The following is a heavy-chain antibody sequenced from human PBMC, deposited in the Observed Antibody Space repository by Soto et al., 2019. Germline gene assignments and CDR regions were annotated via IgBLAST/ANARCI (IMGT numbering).Heavy chain of an antibody. V-gene: IGHV3-7*03. CDR3: ARGDYYDRRFDY. Sequence: PGGSLRLSCAASGFTFSSSWMNWVRQAPGKGLEWVADIKEDGSEKYYVDSLKGRFTISRDNAKNSLYLQMNSLRAEDTAVYYCARGDYYDRRFDYWGQGTLVNGSA. D-gene: IGHD3-22*01. CDR2: IKEDGSEK. CDR1: GFTFSSSW. J-gene: IGHJ4*02.